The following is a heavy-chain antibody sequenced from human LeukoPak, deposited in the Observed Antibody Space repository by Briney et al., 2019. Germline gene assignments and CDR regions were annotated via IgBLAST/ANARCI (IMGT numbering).Heavy chain of an antibody. J-gene: IGHJ4*02. Sequence: ASVKVSCKASGYTFTSYYMHWVRQAPGQGLEWMGIINPSGGSTSYAQKFQCRVTMTRDTSTSTVYMELSSLRSEDTAVYYCNLSGGDFDYWGQGTLVTVSS. CDR1: GYTFTSYY. V-gene: IGHV1-46*01. CDR3: NLSGGDFDY. D-gene: IGHD3-10*01. CDR2: INPSGGST.